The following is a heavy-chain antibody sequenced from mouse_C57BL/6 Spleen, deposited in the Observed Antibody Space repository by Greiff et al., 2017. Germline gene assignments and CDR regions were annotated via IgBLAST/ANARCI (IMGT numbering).Heavy chain of an antibody. Sequence: VPLQQSGPELVKPGASVKISCKASGYTFTDYYMNWVKQSHGKSLEWIGDINPNNGGTSYNQKFKGKATLTVDKSSSTAYMELRSLTSEDSAVYYCARTVSFDYWGQGTTLTVSS. V-gene: IGHV1-26*01. CDR2: INPNNGGT. CDR3: ARTVSFDY. CDR1: GYTFTDYY. J-gene: IGHJ2*01.